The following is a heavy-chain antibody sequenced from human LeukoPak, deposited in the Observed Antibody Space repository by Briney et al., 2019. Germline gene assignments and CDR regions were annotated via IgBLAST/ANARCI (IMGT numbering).Heavy chain of an antibody. Sequence: SETLSLTCTVSGGSISHYYWSWIRQPPGKGLEWIGYIYYTGSTNYNLSLKSRVTISVDTSKNQFSLKLSSVTAADTAVYYCARLQNYDFWSNYPYAMDVWGQGTSVTVSS. J-gene: IGHJ6*02. D-gene: IGHD3-3*01. CDR3: ARLQNYDFWSNYPYAMDV. CDR1: GGSISHYY. CDR2: IYYTGST. V-gene: IGHV4-59*01.